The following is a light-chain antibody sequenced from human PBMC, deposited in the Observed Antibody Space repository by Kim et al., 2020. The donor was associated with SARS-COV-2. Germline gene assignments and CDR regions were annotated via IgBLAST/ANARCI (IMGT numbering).Light chain of an antibody. J-gene: IGKJ2*01. CDR2: WAS. CDR3: QQSYSHPYT. CDR1: QSVLYNSNNKNY. Sequence: DIVMTQSPGSLSLSPGERATIDCKSSQSVLYNSNNKNYLTWYQQKAGHPPKLLISWASARESGVPGRFSGSGSETDFTLTISSLQAEDVAVYCCQQSYSHPYTYGQGTKLEI. V-gene: IGKV4-1*01.